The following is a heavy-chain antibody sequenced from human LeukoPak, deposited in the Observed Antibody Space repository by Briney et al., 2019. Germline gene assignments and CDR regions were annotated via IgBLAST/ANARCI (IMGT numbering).Heavy chain of an antibody. CDR3: AKGDCSSTSCYAPADY. J-gene: IGHJ4*02. CDR1: GFTFRSYA. CDR2: ISGNGGGT. V-gene: IGHV3-23*01. D-gene: IGHD2-2*01. Sequence: GGSLRLSCAASGFTFRSYAMSWVRQAPGKGLEWVSAISGNGGGTYYADSVKVRFTISRDNSKNTLYLQMNSLRAEDTAVYYCAKGDCSSTSCYAPADYWGQGTLATVSS.